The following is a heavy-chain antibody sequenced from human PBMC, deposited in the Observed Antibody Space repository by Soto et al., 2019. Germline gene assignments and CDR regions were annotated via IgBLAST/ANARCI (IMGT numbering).Heavy chain of an antibody. CDR2: ISAYNGNT. J-gene: IGHJ5*02. CDR1: GYTFTNYG. Sequence: ASVKVSCKASGYTFTNYGISWVRQAPGQGLEWMGWISAYNGNTKYAQKLQGRVTMTTDTSTSTAYMELRSLRSDDTAVYYCARGGGSVIYYNQYNWFDPWGQATLLTVSS. CDR3: ARGGGSVIYYNQYNWFDP. D-gene: IGHD3-10*01. V-gene: IGHV1-18*01.